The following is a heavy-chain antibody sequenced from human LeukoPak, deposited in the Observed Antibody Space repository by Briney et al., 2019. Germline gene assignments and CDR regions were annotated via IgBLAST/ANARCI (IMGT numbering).Heavy chain of an antibody. CDR2: INHSGST. Sequence: GSLRLSCAASGFTFSSYGMHWVRQAPGKGLEWIGEINHSGSTNYNPSLKSRVTISVDTSKNQFSLKLSSVTAADTAVYYCARGSRGAAAARHSSGYYYGYWGQGTLVTVSS. CDR3: ARGSRGAAAARHSSGYYYGY. CDR1: GFTFSSYG. D-gene: IGHD3-22*01. J-gene: IGHJ4*02. V-gene: IGHV4-34*01.